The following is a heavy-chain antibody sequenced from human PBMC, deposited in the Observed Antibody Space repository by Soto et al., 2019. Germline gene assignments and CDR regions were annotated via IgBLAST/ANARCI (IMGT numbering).Heavy chain of an antibody. Sequence: SETLSLTCTVSGGSISSGDYYWSWIRQPPGKGLEWIGYIYYSGSTYYNPSLKSRVTISVDTSKNQFSLKLSSVTAADTAVYYCARDTITMVRGVRYYYYYGMDVWGQGTTVTVSS. D-gene: IGHD3-10*01. CDR2: IYYSGST. J-gene: IGHJ6*02. CDR3: ARDTITMVRGVRYYYYYGMDV. CDR1: GGSISSGDYY. V-gene: IGHV4-30-4*01.